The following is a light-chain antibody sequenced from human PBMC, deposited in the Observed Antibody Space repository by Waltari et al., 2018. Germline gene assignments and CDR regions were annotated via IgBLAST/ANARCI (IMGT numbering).Light chain of an antibody. Sequence: SLELTQPPSVSVSPGQTASISCSGHRLEDHFVCWYQQKPGQSPLLVIYNDSKRPSENPERYAGSNSGNTATLTISGTQAVDEADYYCQVWDSNTHVVFGGGTKLTVL. CDR3: QVWDSNTHVV. J-gene: IGLJ2*01. CDR1: RLEDHF. CDR2: NDS. V-gene: IGLV3-1*01.